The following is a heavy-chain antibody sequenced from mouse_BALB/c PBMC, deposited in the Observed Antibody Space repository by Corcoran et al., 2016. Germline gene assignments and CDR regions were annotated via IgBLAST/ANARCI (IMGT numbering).Heavy chain of an antibody. CDR1: GFSLSTSGMG. D-gene: IGHD2-3*01. CDR2: IWWDDDK. J-gene: IGHJ3*01. CDR3: ARIGGLYDGYPAWFAY. Sequence: QVTLKESGPGILQPSQTLSLTCSFSGFSLSTSGMGVGWIRQPSGKGLEWLAHIWWDDDKYYNTALKSGLTISKDTSKNQVFLKIASVDTADTATYYCARIGGLYDGYPAWFAYWGQGTLVTVSA. V-gene: IGHV8-8*01.